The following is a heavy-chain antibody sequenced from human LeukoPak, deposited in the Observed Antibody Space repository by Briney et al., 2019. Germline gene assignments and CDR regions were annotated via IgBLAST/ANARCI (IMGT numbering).Heavy chain of an antibody. D-gene: IGHD5/OR15-5a*01. Sequence: PSETLSLTCTVSGGSISSYYWSWIRQPPGKGLEWIGYIYYSGSTNYNPSLKSRVTISVDTSKNQFSLELSSVTAADTAVYYCARQVSTHYYYYYGMDVWGQGTTVTVSS. CDR2: IYYSGST. CDR3: ARQVSTHYYYYYGMDV. CDR1: GGSISSYY. J-gene: IGHJ6*02. V-gene: IGHV4-59*08.